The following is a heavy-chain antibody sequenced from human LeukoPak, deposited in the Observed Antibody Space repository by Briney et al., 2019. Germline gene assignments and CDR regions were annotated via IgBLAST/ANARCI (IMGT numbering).Heavy chain of an antibody. Sequence: GGSLRLSCAASGFTFSSYGMNWVRQAPGKGLEWVSSISRSGSSIYYADSVKGRFTMSRDNAKNSLYLQMNSLRAEDTAVYYCARDHWGDSSDNPRLESDYWGQGTLVTVSS. V-gene: IGHV3-21*01. J-gene: IGHJ4*02. CDR2: ISRSGSSI. CDR3: ARDHWGDSSDNPRLESDY. CDR1: GFTFSSYG. D-gene: IGHD3-22*01.